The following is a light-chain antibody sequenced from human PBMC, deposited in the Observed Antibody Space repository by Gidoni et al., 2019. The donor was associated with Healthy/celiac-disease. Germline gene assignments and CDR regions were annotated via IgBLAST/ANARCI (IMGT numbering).Light chain of an antibody. J-gene: IGLJ2*01. Sequence: QSLWTPPHSLYSAPGTKVTIPCSGSSSNSGNNYVSWYQQLPGTAPKLLIYDNNKRPSGMPDRFSGSKSGTSATLGITGLQTGDEADYYCGTWDSSLSAVVFGGGTKLTVL. CDR3: GTWDSSLSAVV. CDR2: DNN. CDR1: SSNSGNNY. V-gene: IGLV1-51*01.